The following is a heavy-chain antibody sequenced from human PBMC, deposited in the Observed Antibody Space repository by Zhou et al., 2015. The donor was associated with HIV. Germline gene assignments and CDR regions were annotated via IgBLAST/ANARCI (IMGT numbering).Heavy chain of an antibody. V-gene: IGHV3-11*01. D-gene: IGHD4-17*01. CDR2: VTSDGRSI. CDR1: GFTFSDYY. J-gene: IGHJ3*02. Sequence: QVQLVESGGDLVKPGGSLRLSCAAAGFTFSDYYMSWIRQAPGKGPECISYVTSDGRSIYYADSVKGRFTISRDNAQNSLYLHMSSLRAEDTAMYYCARDFNSGDYRDPDAFDIWGQGTLVTVSS. CDR3: ARDFNSGDYRDPDAFDI.